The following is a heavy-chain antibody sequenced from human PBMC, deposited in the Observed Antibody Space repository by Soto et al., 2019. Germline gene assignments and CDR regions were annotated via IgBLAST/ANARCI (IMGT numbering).Heavy chain of an antibody. CDR3: ARDRGYYDSSGSGVGMDV. CDR1: GGSISSGDYY. D-gene: IGHD3-22*01. J-gene: IGHJ6*02. Sequence: SETLSLTCTVSGGSISSGDYYWSWIRQPPGKGLEWIGYIYYSGSTYYNPSLKSRVTISVDTSKNQFSLKLSSVTAADTAVYYCARDRGYYDSSGSGVGMDVWGQGTTVTVSS. CDR2: IYYSGST. V-gene: IGHV4-30-4*01.